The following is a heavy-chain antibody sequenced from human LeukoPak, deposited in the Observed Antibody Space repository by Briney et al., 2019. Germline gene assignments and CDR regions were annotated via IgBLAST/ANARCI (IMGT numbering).Heavy chain of an antibody. Sequence: PGGSLTLSCAASGFSFSSYSMNWVRQAPGRGLEWVSSISSSSSYIYYAASVKGRFTISRDNAKNSLYLQMNSLRAEDTAVYYCARDGVATFDYWGQGTLVTVSS. J-gene: IGHJ4*02. CDR2: ISSSSSYI. V-gene: IGHV3-21*01. CDR1: GFSFSSYS. D-gene: IGHD5-12*01. CDR3: ARDGVATFDY.